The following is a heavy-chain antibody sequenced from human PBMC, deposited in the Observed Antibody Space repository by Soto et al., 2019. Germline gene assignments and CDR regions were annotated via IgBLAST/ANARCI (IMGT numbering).Heavy chain of an antibody. V-gene: IGHV4-31*11. J-gene: IGHJ5*02. Sequence: SETLSLTCAVSGGSISSGGHYWSWIRQHPGKGLEFMGYISYSGTTYYNPSLKSRLTLLIDTSENQFSLKLRSVTAADTAVYYCAAAYIGVAVHNWFDPWGQGTLVTVSS. CDR1: GGSISSGGHY. CDR3: AAAYIGVAVHNWFDP. CDR2: ISYSGTT. D-gene: IGHD6-19*01.